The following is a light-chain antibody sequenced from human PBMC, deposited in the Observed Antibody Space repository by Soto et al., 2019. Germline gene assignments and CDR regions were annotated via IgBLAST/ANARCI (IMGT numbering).Light chain of an antibody. CDR1: SSDVGGFNY. Sequence: SVLTHPASVSGSPGQSITISCTGTSSDVGGFNYVSWYQQHPGKAPKLLIFDVYSRPSGISNRFSGSKSGNTASLTISGLQAEDEADYYCSSYTTSSSYVFGAGTKVTVL. CDR2: DVY. V-gene: IGLV2-14*01. CDR3: SSYTTSSSYV. J-gene: IGLJ1*01.